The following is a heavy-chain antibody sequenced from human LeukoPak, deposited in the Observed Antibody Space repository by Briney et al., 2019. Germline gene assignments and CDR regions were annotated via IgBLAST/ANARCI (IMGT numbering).Heavy chain of an antibody. J-gene: IGHJ4*02. D-gene: IGHD3-22*01. Sequence: GGSLRLSCVGSGFTFSAYWMDWVRRAPGKGLEWVATMKEDGSEIYYVDSVKGRFTISRDNAKKLVYLQLDRLRVEDTAVYYCARESLRYYQDTSGSGYYFDLWGQGTLVTVSS. CDR2: MKEDGSEI. CDR3: ARESLRYYQDTSGSGYYFDL. CDR1: GFTFSAYW. V-gene: IGHV3-7*01.